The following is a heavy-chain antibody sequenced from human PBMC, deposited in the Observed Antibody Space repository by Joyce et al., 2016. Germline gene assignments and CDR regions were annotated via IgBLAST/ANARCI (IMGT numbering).Heavy chain of an antibody. Sequence: QAQLVESGGGVVQPGRSLRLSCAVSGFTFRSDGMHWVRQAPGKSLEWVAVISNDGKNKNYADSVKGRFTVALNNSKKMVSLQMNNLRREDTAVYYCGKDRGTSAVLDFWGQGTPVTVSS. CDR3: GKDRGTSAVLDF. CDR2: ISNDGKNK. V-gene: IGHV3-30*18. J-gene: IGHJ4*02. CDR1: GFTFRSDG. D-gene: IGHD1/OR15-1a*01.